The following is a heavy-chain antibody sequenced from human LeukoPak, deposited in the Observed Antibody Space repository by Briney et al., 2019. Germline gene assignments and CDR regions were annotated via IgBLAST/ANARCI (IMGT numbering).Heavy chain of an antibody. V-gene: IGHV4-34*01. J-gene: IGHJ4*02. Sequence: PPETLSLPCAVYVGSFRVYYWSWIRPTPGEGLEWIGEIYHSGSNKYNTSLKSRVTISVDTSKNQFSLKLSSVTAADTAVYYCASGSVSPDYYDSSGYYPLLGYWGQGTLVTVSS. CDR3: ASGSVSPDYYDSSGYYPLLGY. D-gene: IGHD3-22*01. CDR2: IYHSGSN. CDR1: VGSFRVYY.